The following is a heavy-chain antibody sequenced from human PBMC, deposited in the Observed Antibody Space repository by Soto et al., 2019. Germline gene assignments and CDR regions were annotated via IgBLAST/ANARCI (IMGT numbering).Heavy chain of an antibody. CDR3: ALRYFDWLLPPNYFDY. Sequence: PSETLSLTCAVYGGSFSGYYWSWIRQPPGKGLEWIGGINHSGSTNYNPSLKSRVTISVDTSKNQFSLKLSSVTAADTAVYYCALRYFDWLLPPNYFDYWGQGTLVTVSS. CDR1: GGSFSGYY. J-gene: IGHJ4*02. D-gene: IGHD3-9*01. CDR2: INHSGST. V-gene: IGHV4-34*01.